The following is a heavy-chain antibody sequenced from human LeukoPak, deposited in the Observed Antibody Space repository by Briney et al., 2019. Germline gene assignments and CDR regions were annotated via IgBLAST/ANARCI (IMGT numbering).Heavy chain of an antibody. CDR2: IYWVDDK. Sequence: SGPTLVNPTQTLTLTCTFSGFSLSTSGVGVGWIRQPPGKALEWLALIYWVDDKRYSPSLKSRLTITKDTSKNQVVLTMTNMDPVDTATYYCAHRLARPLQPGGFDYWGQGALVTVSS. V-gene: IGHV2-5*02. D-gene: IGHD4-11*01. J-gene: IGHJ4*02. CDR3: AHRLARPLQPGGFDY. CDR1: GFSLSTSGVG.